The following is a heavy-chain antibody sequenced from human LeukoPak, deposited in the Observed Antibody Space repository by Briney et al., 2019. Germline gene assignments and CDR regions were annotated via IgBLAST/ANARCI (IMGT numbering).Heavy chain of an antibody. Sequence: ASVKVSCKASGYTFTGYYMHWVRQAPGQGLEWMGWINPNSGGTNYAQKFQGRVTMTRDTSISTAYMELSRLRSDDTAVYYCARDGVTYYYDSSGYPQNWYFDLWGRGTLVTVSS. J-gene: IGHJ2*01. D-gene: IGHD3-22*01. CDR2: INPNSGGT. V-gene: IGHV1-2*02. CDR3: ARDGVTYYYDSSGYPQNWYFDL. CDR1: GYTFTGYY.